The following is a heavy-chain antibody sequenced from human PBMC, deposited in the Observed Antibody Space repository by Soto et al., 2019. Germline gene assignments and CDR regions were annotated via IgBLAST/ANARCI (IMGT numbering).Heavy chain of an antibody. D-gene: IGHD3-22*01. CDR3: ARAPDYYDSSGYRRLDY. CDR2: ISAYNGNA. Sequence: ASVKVSCKASGYTFTSYGISWVRQAPGQGLEWMGWISAYNGNANYEQKLQGRVSMTTDTSTSTAYMELRSLRSDDTAVYYCARAPDYYDSSGYRRLDYWGQGTLVTVSS. CDR1: GYTFTSYG. J-gene: IGHJ4*02. V-gene: IGHV1-18*01.